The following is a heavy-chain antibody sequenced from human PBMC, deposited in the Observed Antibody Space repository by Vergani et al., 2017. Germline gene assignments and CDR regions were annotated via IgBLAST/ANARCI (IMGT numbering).Heavy chain of an antibody. J-gene: IGHJ4*02. V-gene: IGHV3-21*01. CDR1: GFTFSSYS. CDR2: ISSSSSYI. CDR3: ARHKGAIWFGELSQYFDY. Sequence: VQLVESGGGLVKPGGSLRLSCAASGFTFSSYSMNWVRQAPGKGLEWVSSISSSSSYIYYADSVKGRFTISRDNAKNSLYLQMNSLRAEDTAVYYCARHKGAIWFGELSQYFDYWGQGTLVTVSS. D-gene: IGHD3-10*01.